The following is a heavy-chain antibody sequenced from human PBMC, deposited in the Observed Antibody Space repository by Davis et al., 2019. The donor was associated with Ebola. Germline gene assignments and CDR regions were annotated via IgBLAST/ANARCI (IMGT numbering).Heavy chain of an antibody. CDR2: ISAYNGKT. CDR1: GGTFSSHS. D-gene: IGHD3-10*01. CDR3: ARVSSWVGGGDSSVP. V-gene: IGHV1-18*01. Sequence: AASVKVSCKPSGGTFSSHSVSWVRQAPGQGLEWMGWISAYNGKTSYAQNFQDRVTLTTDTSTTTAYMELRSLTSDDTAVYYCARVSSWVGGGDSSVPWGQGTLVTVSS. J-gene: IGHJ5*02.